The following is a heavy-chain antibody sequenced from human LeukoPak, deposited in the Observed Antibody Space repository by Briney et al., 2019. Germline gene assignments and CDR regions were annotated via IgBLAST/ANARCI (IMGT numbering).Heavy chain of an antibody. CDR1: GGSISNGDYY. D-gene: IGHD3-3*01. J-gene: IGHJ3*02. V-gene: IGHV4-30-4*08. Sequence: SQTLSLTCTVSGGSISNGDYYWSWIRQPPGKGLEWIGYIYYSGSTYYNPSLKSRVTISVDTSKNQFSLKLSSVTAADTAVYYCARGGLNYDFWSGYYSAFDIWGQGTMVTVSS. CDR2: IYYSGST. CDR3: ARGGLNYDFWSGYYSAFDI.